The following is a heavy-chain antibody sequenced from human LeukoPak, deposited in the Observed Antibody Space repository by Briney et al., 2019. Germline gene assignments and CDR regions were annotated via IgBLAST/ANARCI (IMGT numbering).Heavy chain of an antibody. CDR1: GGSFSGYY. V-gene: IGHV4-34*01. D-gene: IGHD2-8*01. CDR2: INHSGST. CDR3: ARESPYCTNGVCYYMDV. Sequence: NPSETLSLTCAVYGGSFSGYYWSWIRQPPGKGLEWIGEINHSGSTNYNPSLKSRVTISVDTSKNRFSLKLSSVTAADTAVYYCARESPYCTNGVCYYMDVWGKGTTVTVSS. J-gene: IGHJ6*03.